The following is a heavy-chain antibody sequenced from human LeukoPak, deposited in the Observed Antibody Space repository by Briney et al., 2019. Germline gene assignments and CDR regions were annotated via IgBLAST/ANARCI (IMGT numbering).Heavy chain of an antibody. CDR1: GGSIISSRYY. CDR2: IYYSGST. V-gene: IGHV4-39*01. J-gene: IGHJ4*02. Sequence: SETLSLTCTVSGGSIISSRYYWGWIRQPPGKGLEWIGTIYYSGSTYYNPPLKSRVTMSADTSKNHFSLKVSSVTAADTAMYYCARHGLHQAFDYWGQGTLVTVSS. D-gene: IGHD5/OR15-5a*01. CDR3: ARHGLHQAFDY.